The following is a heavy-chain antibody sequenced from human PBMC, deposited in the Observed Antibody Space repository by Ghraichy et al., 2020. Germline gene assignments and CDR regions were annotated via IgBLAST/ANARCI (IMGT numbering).Heavy chain of an antibody. CDR2: ISGSGGST. CDR1: GFTFSSYA. J-gene: IGHJ6*02. V-gene: IGHV3-23*01. CDR3: AKDGTWNGGKYYYGMDV. Sequence: GGSLRLSCAASGFTFSSYAMSWVRQAPGKGLEWVSAISGSGGSTYYADSVKGRFTISRDNSKNTLYLQMNSLRAEDTAVYYCAKDGTWNGGKYYYGMDVWGQGTTVTVSS. D-gene: IGHD4-23*01.